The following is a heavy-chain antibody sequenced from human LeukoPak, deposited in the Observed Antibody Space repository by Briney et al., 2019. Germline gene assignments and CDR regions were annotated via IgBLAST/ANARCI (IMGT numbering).Heavy chain of an antibody. CDR2: IYPGDSDT. Sequence: GESLKISCKGSGYSFTSYWIGWVRQMPGKGLEWMGIIYPGDSDTRYSPSFQGQVTISADKSISTAYLQWSSLKASDTAMYYRGRILSLGGGGYYFDYWGQGTLVTVSS. J-gene: IGHJ4*02. CDR1: GYSFTSYW. V-gene: IGHV5-51*01. D-gene: IGHD3-16*01. CDR3: GRILSLGGGGYYFDY.